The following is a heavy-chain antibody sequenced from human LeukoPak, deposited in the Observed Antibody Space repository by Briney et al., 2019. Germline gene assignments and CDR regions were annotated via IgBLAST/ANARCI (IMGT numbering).Heavy chain of an antibody. D-gene: IGHD3-22*01. Sequence: GGSLRLSCAASGFTFSSYGMHWVRQAPGKGLEWVAVISYDGSNKYYADSVKGRFTISRDNSKNTLYLQMNSLRAEDTAVYYCAEDMGFNGYYSWYDYWGQGTLVTVSS. V-gene: IGHV3-30*18. CDR3: AEDMGFNGYYSWYDY. CDR1: GFTFSSYG. J-gene: IGHJ4*02. CDR2: ISYDGSNK.